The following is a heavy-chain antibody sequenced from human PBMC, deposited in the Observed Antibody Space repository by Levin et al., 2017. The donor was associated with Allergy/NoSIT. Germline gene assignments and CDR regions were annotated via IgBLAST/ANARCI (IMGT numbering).Heavy chain of an antibody. J-gene: IGHJ4*02. CDR3: AREDGSTFDF. D-gene: IGHD2-2*03. CDR1: GGSISGGGYH. CDR2: IYYSGST. Sequence: SETLSLTCTVSGGSISGGGYHWTWIRQHPEKGLEWIGYIYYSGSTFYNPSLKSRLMISVDTSKNQFTLNVSSVTAADTAVYYCAREDGSTFDFWGQGALVTVAS. V-gene: IGHV4-31*03.